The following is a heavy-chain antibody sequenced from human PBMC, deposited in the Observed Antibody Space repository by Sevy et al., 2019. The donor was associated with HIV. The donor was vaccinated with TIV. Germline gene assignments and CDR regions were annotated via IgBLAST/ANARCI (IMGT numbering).Heavy chain of an antibody. V-gene: IGHV1-58*01. D-gene: IGHD3-3*01. J-gene: IGHJ6*02. CDR1: GFTFTSSA. CDR3: AAARTWSGYYRGGYYYYGMDV. Sequence: ASVKVSCKASGFTFTSSAVQWVRQARGQRLEWIGWIVVGSGNTNYAQKFQERVTITRDMSTRTAYMELSSLRSEDTAVYYCAAARTWSGYYRGGYYYYGMDVWGQGTTVTVSS. CDR2: IVVGSGNT.